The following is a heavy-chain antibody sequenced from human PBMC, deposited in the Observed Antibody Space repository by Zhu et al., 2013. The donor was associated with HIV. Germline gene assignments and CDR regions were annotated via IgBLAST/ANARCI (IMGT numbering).Heavy chain of an antibody. Sequence: QVVQSGGEVKEPGASVKVSCKTSGYTFSDYGISWVRQAPGQGLEWVGWISAYTGNRDSAQKVQGRVTMTTDTSTSTAYMELRSLRSDDTAVYYCAVIGYYDVWSGYRGNFDYVGQGTWSPSPQ. CDR3: AVIGYYDVWSGYRGNFDY. V-gene: IGHV1-18*01. CDR1: GYTFSDYG. CDR2: ISAYTGNR. D-gene: IGHD3-3*01. J-gene: IGHJ4*02.